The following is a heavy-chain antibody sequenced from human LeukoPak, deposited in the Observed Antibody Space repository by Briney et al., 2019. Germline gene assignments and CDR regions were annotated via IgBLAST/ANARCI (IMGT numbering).Heavy chain of an antibody. Sequence: PSETLSLTCTVSGGSISSSSYYWGWIRQPPGKGLEWIGTIYYSGYTYYNPSLKSRVTISVDTSKNQFSLKLSSVTAADTAVYYCARGVVGATGSLNFDYWGQGTLVTVSS. CDR1: GGSISSSSYY. J-gene: IGHJ4*02. V-gene: IGHV4-39*07. D-gene: IGHD1-26*01. CDR3: ARGVVGATGSLNFDY. CDR2: IYYSGYT.